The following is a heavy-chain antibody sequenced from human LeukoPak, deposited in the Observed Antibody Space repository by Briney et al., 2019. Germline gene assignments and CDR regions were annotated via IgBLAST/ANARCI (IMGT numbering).Heavy chain of an antibody. CDR3: ARVPGYYDSSGYYLRDY. CDR1: GFTFNNYG. D-gene: IGHD3-22*01. J-gene: IGHJ4*02. CDR2: IRYDGSNK. V-gene: IGHV3-30*02. Sequence: GGSLRLSCAASGFTFNNYGMHWVRQAPGKGLEWVAFIRYDGSNKYYADSVKGRFTISRDNSKNTLYVQMNSLRAEDTAVYYCARVPGYYDSSGYYLRDYWGQGTLVTVSS.